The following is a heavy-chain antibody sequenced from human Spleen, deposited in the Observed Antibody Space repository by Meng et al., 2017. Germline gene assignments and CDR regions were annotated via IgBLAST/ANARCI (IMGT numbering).Heavy chain of an antibody. CDR2: TYYRSKLYN. CDR1: GDRVSSNRAA. V-gene: IGHV6-1*01. D-gene: IGHD6-13*01. J-gene: IGHJ5*02. Sequence: SGPGQVNTSTPLSLACAISGDRVSSNRAAWNWIRQSPSRGLEWLGRTYYRSKLYNDYAVSVKGRITIYPDTSKNQFSLQLNSVTPEDTAVYYCARGYSTSEGWFDPWGQGTLVTVSS. CDR3: ARGYSTSEGWFDP.